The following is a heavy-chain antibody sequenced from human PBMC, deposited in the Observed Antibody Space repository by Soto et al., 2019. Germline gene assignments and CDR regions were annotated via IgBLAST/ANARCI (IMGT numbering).Heavy chain of an antibody. D-gene: IGHD2-2*01. V-gene: IGHV4-39*01. CDR3: ARTYCSSTSCYFYYYYYMDV. Sequence: QLQLQESGPGLVKPSETLSLTCTVSGGSISSSSYYWGWIRQPPGKGLEWIGSIYYSGSTYYNPSLKSRVPISVDTSKNQFSLKLSSVTAADTAVYYCARTYCSSTSCYFYYYYYMDVWGKGTTVTVSS. J-gene: IGHJ6*03. CDR1: GGSISSSSYY. CDR2: IYYSGST.